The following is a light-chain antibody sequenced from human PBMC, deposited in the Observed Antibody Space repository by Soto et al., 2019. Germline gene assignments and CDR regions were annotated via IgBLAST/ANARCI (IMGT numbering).Light chain of an antibody. V-gene: IGKV2-30*01. Sequence: VLTESPLSLSVTLGQPGCVSSRCSQSLIYSNGNTYFNWYQQRPGKSPRRLIYQVSIRDSGVPDRLSGSGSGSGTDFTLKISRVEAEDVGVYYCMEGTPSFGQGTKVDIK. CDR3: MEGTPS. J-gene: IGKJ1*01. CDR2: QVS. CDR1: QSLIYSNGNTY.